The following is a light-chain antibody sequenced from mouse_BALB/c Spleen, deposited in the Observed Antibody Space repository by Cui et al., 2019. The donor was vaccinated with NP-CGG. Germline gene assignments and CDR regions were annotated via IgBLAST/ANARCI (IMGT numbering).Light chain of an antibody. CDR1: TGAVTTSNF. Sequence: QAVVTQESALTTSPGETVTLTCRSSTGAVTTSNFANWVQEKPDHLFTCLIGGNNHRGSSGPGRFSGSLIGDKGALTNPGAKNEGEAIYFCALWYSNHWVFGGGTKLTVL. V-gene: IGLV1*01. CDR3: ALWYSNHWV. CDR2: GNN. J-gene: IGLJ1*01.